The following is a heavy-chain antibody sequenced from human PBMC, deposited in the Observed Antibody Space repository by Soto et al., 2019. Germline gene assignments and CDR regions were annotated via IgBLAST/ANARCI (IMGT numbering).Heavy chain of an antibody. CDR2: IVPMFGTP. CDR3: AKIGERSWFDS. V-gene: IGHV1-69*01. Sequence: QVQLVQSGAEVKKPGSSVKVSCRASGGTFSSSAISWVRQAPGQGLEWMGGIVPMFGTPDIAQKFQGRVTITADEATGTAYMEVGSLGSEDTATYYCAKIGERSWFDSWGQGTLVNVSS. D-gene: IGHD3-10*01. CDR1: GGTFSSSA. J-gene: IGHJ5*01.